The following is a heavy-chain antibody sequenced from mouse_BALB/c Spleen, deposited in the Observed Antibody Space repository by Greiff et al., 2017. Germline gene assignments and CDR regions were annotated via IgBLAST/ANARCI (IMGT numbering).Heavy chain of an antibody. CDR2: INPDSSTI. V-gene: IGHV4-1*02. CDR1: GFDFSRYW. Sequence: EVQLQESGGGLVQPGGSLKLSCAASGFDFSRYWMSWVRQAPGKGLEWIGEINPDSSTINYTPSLKDKFIISRDNAKNTLYLQMSKVRSEDTALYYCARRLLLRLYYYAMDYWGQGTSVTVSS. D-gene: IGHD1-2*01. J-gene: IGHJ4*01. CDR3: ARRLLLRLYYYAMDY.